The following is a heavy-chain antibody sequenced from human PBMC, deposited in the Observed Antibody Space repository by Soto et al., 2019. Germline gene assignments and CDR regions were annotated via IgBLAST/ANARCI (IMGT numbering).Heavy chain of an antibody. D-gene: IGHD2-15*01. CDR2: IKEDGSEK. Sequence: GGSLRLSCAASGFTFSNYWMTWVRQAPGKGLEWVANIKEDGSEKHYVDSVKGRFTISRDNAKNSLYLQMNSLRVEDTAVYFCSRDVVVGAKALNYWGQGALVTGSS. CDR3: SRDVVVGAKALNY. V-gene: IGHV3-7*01. J-gene: IGHJ4*02. CDR1: GFTFSNYW.